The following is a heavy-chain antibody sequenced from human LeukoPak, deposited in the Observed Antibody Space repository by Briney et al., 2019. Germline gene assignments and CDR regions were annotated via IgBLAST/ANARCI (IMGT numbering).Heavy chain of an antibody. Sequence: RTGGSLRLSCAASGFTFSSYEMNWVRQAPGKGLEWVSYISSSGSTIYYADSVKGRFTISKDNAKNSLYLQMNSLRAEDTALYHCARLGGSQEIDYWGQGTLVTVSS. J-gene: IGHJ4*02. CDR1: GFTFSSYE. V-gene: IGHV3-48*03. CDR3: ARLGGSQEIDY. CDR2: ISSSGSTI. D-gene: IGHD1-26*01.